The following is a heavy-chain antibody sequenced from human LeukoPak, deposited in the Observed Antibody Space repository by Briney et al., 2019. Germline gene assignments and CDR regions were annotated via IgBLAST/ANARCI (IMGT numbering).Heavy chain of an antibody. J-gene: IGHJ4*02. V-gene: IGHV4-31*03. CDR2: ISYSGTT. Sequence: SQTLFLTCTVSGGSISSGGYYRSWIRQHPGKGLEWIGYISYSGTTYYNPSLKSRLTISVDTSKNQFSLKLSSVTAADTAVYFCARADYDYVWGFYRYYFDYWGQGTLVTVSS. D-gene: IGHD3-16*02. CDR3: ARADYDYVWGFYRYYFDY. CDR1: GGSISSGGYY.